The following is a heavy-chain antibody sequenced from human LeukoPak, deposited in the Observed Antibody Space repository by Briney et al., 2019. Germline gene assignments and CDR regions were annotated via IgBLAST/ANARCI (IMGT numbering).Heavy chain of an antibody. D-gene: IGHD2-21*02. V-gene: IGHV1-2*02. Sequence: GASVKVSCKASGYIFTGYYIHWVRQAPGQGLEWMGWINPNSGDTKYARKFQGRVTMTRDTSNNTVYMDLTRLIFDDTAMYYCARDGVFRFEVGDVYYYYMDVWGKGTTVIISS. J-gene: IGHJ6*03. CDR3: ARDGVFRFEVGDVYYYYMDV. CDR2: INPNSGDT. CDR1: GYIFTGYY.